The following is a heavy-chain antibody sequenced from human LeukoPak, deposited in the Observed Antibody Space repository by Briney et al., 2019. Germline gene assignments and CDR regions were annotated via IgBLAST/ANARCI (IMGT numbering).Heavy chain of an antibody. D-gene: IGHD3-9*01. CDR3: ARAYYDILTGPDYGMDV. V-gene: IGHV3-7*01. CDR2: IKQDGSEK. J-gene: IGHJ6*02. Sequence: GGSLRLSCAAPGFTFSSYAMHWVRQAPGKGLEWVANIKQDGSEKYYVDSVKGRFTISRDNAKNSLYLQMNSLRAEDTAVYYCARAYYDILTGPDYGMDVWGQGTTVTVSS. CDR1: GFTFSSYA.